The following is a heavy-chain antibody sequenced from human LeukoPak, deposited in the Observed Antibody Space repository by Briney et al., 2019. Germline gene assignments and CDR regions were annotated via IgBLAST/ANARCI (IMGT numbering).Heavy chain of an antibody. CDR3: ARERCSSTSCSTVNFDY. CDR1: GFTFSSYW. D-gene: IGHD2-2*02. J-gene: IGHJ4*02. V-gene: IGHV3-7*01. CDR2: MKQDGSEK. Sequence: GGSLRLSCAASGFTFSSYWMSWVRQAPGKGLEWVANMKQDGSEKYYVDSVKGRFTISRDNAKNSLYLQMNSLRAEDTAVYYCARERCSSTSCSTVNFDYWGQGTLVTVSS.